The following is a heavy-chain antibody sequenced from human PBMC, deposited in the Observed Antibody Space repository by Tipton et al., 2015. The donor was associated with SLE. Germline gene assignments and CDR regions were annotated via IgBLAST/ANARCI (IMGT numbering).Heavy chain of an antibody. V-gene: IGHV3-48*03. D-gene: IGHD6-13*01. CDR2: ISSSGSAT. J-gene: IGHJ1*01. Sequence: SLRLSCAVSGLAFSSYEMNWVRQAPGKGLEWVSYISSSGSATYYTDSVKGRFTMSRDNAKKSLYLQMNSLRVEDTAVYYCASRGQQLIRGFFQHWGQGTLVSVSS. CDR1: GLAFSSYE. CDR3: ASRGQQLIRGFFQH.